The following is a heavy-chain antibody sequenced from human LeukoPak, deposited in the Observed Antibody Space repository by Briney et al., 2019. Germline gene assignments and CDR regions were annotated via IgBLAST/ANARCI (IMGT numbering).Heavy chain of an antibody. CDR1: GGSISSGSYY. CDR3: ARIAVAGTFVTN. V-gene: IGHV4-39*07. CDR2: IYHSGST. D-gene: IGHD6-19*01. Sequence: SETLSLTCTVSGGSISSGSYYWSWIRQPPGKGLEWIGSIYHSGSTYYNPPLKSRVTISVDTSKNQFSLKLSSVTAADTAVYYCARIAVAGTFVTNWGQGTLVTVSS. J-gene: IGHJ4*02.